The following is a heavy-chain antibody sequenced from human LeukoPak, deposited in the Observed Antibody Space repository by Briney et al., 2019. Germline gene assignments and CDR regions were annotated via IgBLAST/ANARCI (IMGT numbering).Heavy chain of an antibody. D-gene: IGHD4-17*01. J-gene: IGHJ6*03. CDR3: AKWLGTVTTSYYYYYMDV. CDR2: ISGSGTDT. CDR1: GFTFSTYA. Sequence: GGSLRLSCAASGFTFSTYAMSWVRQAPGKGLEWVSSISGSGTDTYYADSVKGRFTISRDNSKNTLYLQMNSLRAEDTAVYYCAKWLGTVTTSYYYYYMDVWGRGTTVTISS. V-gene: IGHV3-23*01.